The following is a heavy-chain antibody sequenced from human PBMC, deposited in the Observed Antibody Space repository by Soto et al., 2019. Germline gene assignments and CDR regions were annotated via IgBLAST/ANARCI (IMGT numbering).Heavy chain of an antibody. CDR1: GFTVSNNY. CDR2: IYSGVAT. V-gene: IGHV3-66*01. CDR3: ARDGTYNWV. J-gene: IGHJ4*02. Sequence: EVQLVESGGGLVQPGGSLRLSCAASGFTVSNNYMRWVRQAPGKGLEWVSLIYSGVATYYVDSVKGRFTISRDNSKNTLYLQMNSLRAEDTAVYYCARDGTYNWVGGQGILVTVSS. D-gene: IGHD1-1*01.